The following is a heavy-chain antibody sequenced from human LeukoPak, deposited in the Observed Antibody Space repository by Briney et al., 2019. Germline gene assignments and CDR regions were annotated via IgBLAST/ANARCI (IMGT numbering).Heavy chain of an antibody. V-gene: IGHV3-30*02. D-gene: IGHD2-8*02. CDR1: AFSFSSHG. J-gene: IGHJ4*02. CDR2: MYNDENDK. Sequence: GGSLRLSCAASAFSFSSHGIYWVRQAPGKGLEWVAFMYNDENDKNYADSVKGRFTISRDNSKNTLFLQMNSLRGDDTAVYYCEILVKTGSGGRGYFEHWGQGTLVTVSS. CDR3: EILVKTGSGGRGYFEH.